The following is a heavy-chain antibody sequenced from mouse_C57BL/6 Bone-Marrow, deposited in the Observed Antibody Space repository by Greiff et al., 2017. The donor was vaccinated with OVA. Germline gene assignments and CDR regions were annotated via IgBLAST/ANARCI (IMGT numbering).Heavy chain of an antibody. D-gene: IGHD3-3*01. Sequence: EVKLVESGGGLVKPGGSLKLSCAASGFTFSSYAMSWVRQTPEKRLEWVATISDGGSYTYYPDNVKGRFTISRDNAKNNLYLQMSHLKSEDTAMYYCARDRGKWTGFAYWGQGTLVTVSA. CDR2: ISDGGSYT. V-gene: IGHV5-4*01. CDR1: GFTFSSYA. J-gene: IGHJ3*01. CDR3: ARDRGKWTGFAY.